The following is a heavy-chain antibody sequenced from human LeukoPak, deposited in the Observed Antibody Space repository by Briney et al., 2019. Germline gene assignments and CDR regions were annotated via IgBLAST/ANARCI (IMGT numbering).Heavy chain of an antibody. CDR3: AKDRTPGIAVPASPPFDY. Sequence: GGSLRLSCAASGFTFSSYAMSWVRQAPGKGLEWVSAISGSGGSTYYADSVKGRFTISRDNSKNTLYLQMNSLRAEDTAVYYCAKDRTPGIAVPASPPFDYWGQGTLVTVSS. J-gene: IGHJ4*02. CDR2: ISGSGGST. CDR1: GFTFSSYA. D-gene: IGHD6-19*01. V-gene: IGHV3-23*01.